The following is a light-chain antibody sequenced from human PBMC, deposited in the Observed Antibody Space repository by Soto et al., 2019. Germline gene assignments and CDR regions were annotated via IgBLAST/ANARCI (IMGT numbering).Light chain of an antibody. CDR1: LRVSSNY. CDR2: GAS. V-gene: IGKV3-20*01. CDR3: QQYGNSPPWT. Sequence: EIVLTQSPGTLSLSPGERVTLSCRASLRVSSNYLAWYQQKPGQAPRLLIYGASSRATGIPERFSGSGSGTDFTLTISRLEPEDFAVYYCQQYGNSPPWTFGHGTRVEIK. J-gene: IGKJ1*01.